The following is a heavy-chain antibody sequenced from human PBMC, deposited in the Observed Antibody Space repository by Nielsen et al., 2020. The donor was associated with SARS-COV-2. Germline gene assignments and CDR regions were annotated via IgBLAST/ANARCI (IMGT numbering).Heavy chain of an antibody. J-gene: IGHJ6*02. V-gene: IGHV3-48*03. D-gene: IGHD3-3*01. CDR2: ISSSGSTI. CDR3: ARSPPKDDFWSGYWDYGMDV. Sequence: RQPPGKGLEWVSYISSSGSTIYYADSVKGRFTISRDNAKNSLYLQMNSLRAEDTAVYYCARSPPKDDFWSGYWDYGMDVWGQGTTVTVS.